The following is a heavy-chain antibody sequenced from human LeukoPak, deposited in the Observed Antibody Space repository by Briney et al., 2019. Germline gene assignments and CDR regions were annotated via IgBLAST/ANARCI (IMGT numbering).Heavy chain of an antibody. CDR3: ARGGTSGGAPDYYYYMDV. Sequence: PGGSLRLSCAASGFTFSTYEMNWVRQAPGRGLEWVSYISSSGDTIHYADSVKGRFTISRDNAKNTLYVQMNSLRAEDTGVYYCARGGTSGGAPDYYYYMDVWGKGTTVTVSS. V-gene: IGHV3-48*03. J-gene: IGHJ6*03. CDR2: ISSSGDTI. CDR1: GFTFSTYE. D-gene: IGHD6-19*01.